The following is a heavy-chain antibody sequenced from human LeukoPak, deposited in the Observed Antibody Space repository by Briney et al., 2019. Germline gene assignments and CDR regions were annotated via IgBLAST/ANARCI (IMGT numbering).Heavy chain of an antibody. Sequence: SSETLSLTCTVSGGSISSYYWSWIRQPAGKGLEWIGRIYSTGSTNYNPSLKSRDTMSVDTSKNQFSLRLRSVTDADTAVYYCARQIASAGTAGFDFWGQGALVTVSS. J-gene: IGHJ4*02. V-gene: IGHV4-4*07. CDR1: GGSISSYY. CDR3: ARQIASAGTAGFDF. CDR2: IYSTGST. D-gene: IGHD6-13*01.